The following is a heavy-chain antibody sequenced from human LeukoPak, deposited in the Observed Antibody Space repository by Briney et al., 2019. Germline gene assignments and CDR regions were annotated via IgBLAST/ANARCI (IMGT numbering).Heavy chain of an antibody. J-gene: IGHJ4*02. Sequence: GGSLRLSCAASGFTFSSYGMHWVRQAPGKGLEWVAVISYDGSNKYYADSVKGRFTISRDNSKNTLYLQMNSLRAEDTAVYYCAKGPYWFGELFPALRPPPPVADWGQGTLVTVSS. CDR3: AKGPYWFGELFPALRPPPPVAD. D-gene: IGHD3-10*01. CDR2: ISYDGSNK. CDR1: GFTFSSYG. V-gene: IGHV3-30*18.